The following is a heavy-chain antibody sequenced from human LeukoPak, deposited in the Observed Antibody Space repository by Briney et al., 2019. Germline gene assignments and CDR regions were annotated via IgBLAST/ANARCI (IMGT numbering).Heavy chain of an antibody. CDR1: GYTFTSYG. CDR2: ISAYNGNT. Sequence: ASVKVSCKASGYTFTSYGISWVRRAPGQGLEWMGWISAYNGNTKHAQKLQGRVTMTTDTSTSTAYMELRSLRSDDTAVYYCARPYYYESTGYYLEGLYYFDYWGQGTLVTVSS. J-gene: IGHJ4*02. CDR3: ARPYYYESTGYYLEGLYYFDY. D-gene: IGHD3-22*01. V-gene: IGHV1-18*01.